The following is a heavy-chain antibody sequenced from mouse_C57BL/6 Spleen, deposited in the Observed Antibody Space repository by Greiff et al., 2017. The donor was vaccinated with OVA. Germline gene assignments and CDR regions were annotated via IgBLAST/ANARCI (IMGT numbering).Heavy chain of an antibody. CDR3: ARHDYSNTGFAY. Sequence: EVQVVESGGDLVKPGGSLKLSCAASGFTFSSYGMSWVRQTPDKRLEWVATISSGGSYTYYPDSVKGRFTISRDNAKNTLYLQMSSLKSEDTAMYYCARHDYSNTGFAYWGQGTLVTVSA. V-gene: IGHV5-6*01. D-gene: IGHD2-5*01. CDR1: GFTFSSYG. CDR2: ISSGGSYT. J-gene: IGHJ3*01.